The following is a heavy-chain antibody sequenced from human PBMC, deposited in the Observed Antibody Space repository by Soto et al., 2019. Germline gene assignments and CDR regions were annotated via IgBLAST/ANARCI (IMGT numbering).Heavy chain of an antibody. J-gene: IGHJ4*02. CDR2: IYHSGST. CDR3: ALWGSYRSFGN. D-gene: IGHD3-16*02. Sequence: SETLSLTCTVSGYSIRNGYYWGWIRQPPGKGLEWIGTIYHSGSTYYNPSLKSRVTISVDASENHFSLKVTSMTAADTAVYYCALWGSYRSFGNWGQGTLVTVSS. CDR1: GYSIRNGYY. V-gene: IGHV4-38-2*02.